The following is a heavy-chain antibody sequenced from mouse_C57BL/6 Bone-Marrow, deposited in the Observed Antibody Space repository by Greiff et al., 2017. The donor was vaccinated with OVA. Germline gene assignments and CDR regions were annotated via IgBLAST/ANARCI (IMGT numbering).Heavy chain of an antibody. V-gene: IGHV1-78*01. CDR2: VYPRDGST. J-gene: IGHJ2*01. CDR1: GYTFTDHT. Sequence: VQLQQSDVELVKPGASVKISCKVSGYTFTDHTIHWMKQRPEQGLEWIGYVYPRDGSTTYNEKFKGKATLTAEKSSSTACMHLNSLTSEDSAVDFSARYGPYYFDDWGRGTTLTVSS. CDR3: ARYGPYYFDD. D-gene: IGHD1-2*01.